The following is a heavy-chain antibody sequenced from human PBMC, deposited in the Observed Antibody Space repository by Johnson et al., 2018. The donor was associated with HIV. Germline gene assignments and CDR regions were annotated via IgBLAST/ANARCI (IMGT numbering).Heavy chain of an antibody. CDR1: GFTFSNYA. J-gene: IGHJ3*02. CDR3: AKGRSGTTASIDAFDI. Sequence: VQLVEFGGGVVQPGGSLRLSCAASGFTFSNYAMHWVRQAPGKGLEWVAFIRYDGSNKYYADSVKGRFTISRDNSKNTLYLQMKSLRAEDTAVYYCAKGRSGTTASIDAFDIWGQGTMVTVSS. V-gene: IGHV3-30*02. CDR2: IRYDGSNK. D-gene: IGHD1-7*01.